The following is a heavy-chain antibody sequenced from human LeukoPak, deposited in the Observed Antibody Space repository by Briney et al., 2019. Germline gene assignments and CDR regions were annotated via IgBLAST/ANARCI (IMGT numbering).Heavy chain of an antibody. Sequence: GGSLSLSCAASGFTFSNYAMNWVRQAPGKGLEWVSVIYSGGSTYYADSVKGRFTISRDNSKNTLYLQVNSLRAEDTAVYYCAREVPYGYYYDSSWYFDLWGRGTLVTVSS. V-gene: IGHV3-66*01. CDR1: GFTFSNYA. D-gene: IGHD3-22*01. CDR3: AREVPYGYYYDSSWYFDL. CDR2: IYSGGST. J-gene: IGHJ2*01.